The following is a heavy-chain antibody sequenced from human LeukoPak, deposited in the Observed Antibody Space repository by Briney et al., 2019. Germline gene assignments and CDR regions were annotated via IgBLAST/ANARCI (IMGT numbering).Heavy chain of an antibody. Sequence: GASVKVSCKASGYTFTSYYMHWVRQAPGQGLEWMGWINPNSGGTNYAQKFQGRVTMTRDTSISTAYMELSRLRSDDTAVYYCASLGYCSSTSCYDWGQGTLVTVSS. CDR2: INPNSGGT. V-gene: IGHV1-2*02. J-gene: IGHJ4*02. CDR3: ASLGYCSSTSCYD. D-gene: IGHD2-2*01. CDR1: GYTFTSYY.